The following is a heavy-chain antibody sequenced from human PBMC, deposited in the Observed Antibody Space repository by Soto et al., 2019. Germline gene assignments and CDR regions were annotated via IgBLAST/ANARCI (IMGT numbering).Heavy chain of an antibody. CDR2: IDPSDSYT. V-gene: IGHV5-10-1*01. CDR3: AGRESAYCSGGTCSVLAY. Sequence: GESLKISCKVSGYSFANYWITWVRQMPGKGLEWMGRIDPSDSYTTYSPSFHGHVTFSVDKSISTAYLHWSSLEASDTAMYYCAGRESAYCSGGTCSVLAYWGQGTQVTVSS. D-gene: IGHD2-15*01. CDR1: GYSFANYW. J-gene: IGHJ4*02.